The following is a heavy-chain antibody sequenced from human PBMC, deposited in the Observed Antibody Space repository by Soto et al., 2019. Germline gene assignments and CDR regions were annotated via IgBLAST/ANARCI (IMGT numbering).Heavy chain of an antibody. V-gene: IGHV1-2*02. D-gene: IGHD6-19*01. CDR2: INPNSGGT. Sequence: SSVKVSCKASGYTFTGYYMHWVRQAPGQGLEWMGWINPNSGGTNYAQKFQGRVTMTRDTSISTAYMELSRLRSDDTAVYYCASTRYSSGWYMDYWGQGTLGTVSS. CDR3: ASTRYSSGWYMDY. CDR1: GYTFTGYY. J-gene: IGHJ4*02.